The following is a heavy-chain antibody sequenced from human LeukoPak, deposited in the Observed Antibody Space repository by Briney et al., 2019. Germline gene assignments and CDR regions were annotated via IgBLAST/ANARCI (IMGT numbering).Heavy chain of an antibody. Sequence: SETLSLTCTVSGGSISSGSYYWSWIRQPAGKGLEWIGRIYTSGSTNYNPSLKSRVTISVDTSKNQFSLKLSSVTAADTAVYYCARDLGHTLYYSSGLFDYWGQGTLVTVSS. V-gene: IGHV4-61*02. D-gene: IGHD3-22*01. CDR3: ARDLGHTLYYSSGLFDY. CDR2: IYTSGST. J-gene: IGHJ4*02. CDR1: GGSISSGSYY.